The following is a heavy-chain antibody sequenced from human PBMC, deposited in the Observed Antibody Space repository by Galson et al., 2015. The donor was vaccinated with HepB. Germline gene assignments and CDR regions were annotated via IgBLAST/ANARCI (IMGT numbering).Heavy chain of an antibody. CDR2: IWYDGSNK. D-gene: IGHD6-13*01. J-gene: IGHJ5*02. V-gene: IGHV3-33*01. CDR1: GFTFSSYG. CDR3: ARDRRAAAGTEGVPEFDP. Sequence: SLRLSCAASGFTFSSYGMHWVRQAPGKGLEWVAVIWYDGSNKYYADSVKGRFTISRDNPKNTLYLQMNSLRAEDTAVYYCARDRRAAAGTEGVPEFDPWGQGTLVTVSS.